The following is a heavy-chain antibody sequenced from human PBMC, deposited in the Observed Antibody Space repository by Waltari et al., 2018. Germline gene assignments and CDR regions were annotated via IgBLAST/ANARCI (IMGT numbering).Heavy chain of an antibody. V-gene: IGHV4-34*01. Sequence: QVQLQQWGAGLLKPSETLSLTCAVYGGSFSGYYSSWLRQPPGKGLEWIGEINHSGSTNYNPSLKSRVTISVDTSKNQFSLKLSSVTAADTAVYYCARRYYGGNPTWFDPWGQGTLVTVSS. J-gene: IGHJ5*02. D-gene: IGHD4-17*01. CDR2: INHSGST. CDR3: ARRYYGGNPTWFDP. CDR1: GGSFSGYY.